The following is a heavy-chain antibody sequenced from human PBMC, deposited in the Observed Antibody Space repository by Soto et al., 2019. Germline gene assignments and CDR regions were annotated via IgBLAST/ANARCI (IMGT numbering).Heavy chain of an antibody. D-gene: IGHD3-22*01. CDR1: GFTFSDYY. J-gene: IGHJ4*02. CDR3: ARSSNYYDSSGFWDYFDY. Sequence: LGGSLRLSCAASGFTFSDYYMSWIRQAPGKGLEWVSYISSSSSYTNYADSVKGRFTISRDNAKNSLYLQMNSLRAEDTAVYYCARSSNYYDSSGFWDYFDYWGQGTLVTVSS. V-gene: IGHV3-11*06. CDR2: ISSSSSYT.